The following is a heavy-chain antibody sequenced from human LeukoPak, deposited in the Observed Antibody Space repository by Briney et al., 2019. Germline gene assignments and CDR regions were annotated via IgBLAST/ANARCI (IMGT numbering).Heavy chain of an antibody. Sequence: ASVKVSCKASGYTFTSYDIHWVRPATGQGLEWMGWMNPNSGNTGYAQKFQGRVTMTRNTSISTAYMELSSLRSEDTAVYYCAREGCSSTSCYSHYYYGMDVWGQGTTVTVSS. V-gene: IGHV1-8*01. CDR2: MNPNSGNT. CDR3: AREGCSSTSCYSHYYYGMDV. D-gene: IGHD2-2*01. J-gene: IGHJ6*02. CDR1: GYTFTSYD.